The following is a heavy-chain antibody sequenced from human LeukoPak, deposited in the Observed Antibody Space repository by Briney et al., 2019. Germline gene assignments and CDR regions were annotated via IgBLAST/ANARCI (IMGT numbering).Heavy chain of an antibody. CDR3: EAAAQHDAFDI. CDR2: INPSGGST. J-gene: IGHJ3*02. V-gene: IGHV1-46*01. CDR1: GGTFRTYS. Sequence: ASVKVSCKASGGTFRTYSVTWVRQAPGQGLEWMGIINPSGGSTSYAQKFQGRVTMTRDMSTSTVYMELSSLRSEDTAVYYCEAAAQHDAFDIWGQGTMVTVSS. D-gene: IGHD2-2*01.